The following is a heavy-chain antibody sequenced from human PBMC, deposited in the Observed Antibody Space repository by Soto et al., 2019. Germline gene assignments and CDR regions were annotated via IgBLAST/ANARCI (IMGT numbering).Heavy chain of an antibody. CDR2: ISGSGGST. Sequence: PGGSLRLSCAASGFTFSSYAMSWVRQAPGKGLEWVSAISGSGGSTYYADSVKGRFTISRDNSKNTLYLQMNSLRAEDTAVYYCAKDNRVGYGDYYYYYGMDVWGQGTTVTVS. V-gene: IGHV3-23*01. CDR3: AKDNRVGYGDYYYYYGMDV. J-gene: IGHJ6*02. CDR1: GFTFSSYA. D-gene: IGHD4-17*01.